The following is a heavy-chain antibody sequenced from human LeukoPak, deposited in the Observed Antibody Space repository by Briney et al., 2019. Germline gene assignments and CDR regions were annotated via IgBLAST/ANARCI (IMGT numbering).Heavy chain of an antibody. D-gene: IGHD3-22*01. CDR2: ISSSSSYI. CDR1: GFTFSSYS. Sequence: AGGSLRLSCAASGFTFSSYSMNWVRQAPGKGLEWVSSISSSSSYIYYADSVKGLFTISRDNAKNSLYLQMNSLRAEDTAVYYCARDLYDSSGYIDAVFDPWGQGTLVTVSS. J-gene: IGHJ5*02. V-gene: IGHV3-21*01. CDR3: ARDLYDSSGYIDAVFDP.